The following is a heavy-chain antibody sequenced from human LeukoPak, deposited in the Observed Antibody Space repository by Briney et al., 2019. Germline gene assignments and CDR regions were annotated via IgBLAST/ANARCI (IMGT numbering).Heavy chain of an antibody. J-gene: IGHJ4*02. CDR2: INPNSGGT. CDR1: GYTFTGYY. CDR3: ARDSGPLGYFDY. V-gene: IGHV1-2*02. D-gene: IGHD7-27*01. Sequence: ASVKVSCKASGYTFTGYYMHWGRQAPGPGLEWMGWINPNSGGTNYAQKFQGRVTMTRGTSISTAYMELSRLRSDDTAVYYCARDSGPLGYFDYWGQGTLVTVSS.